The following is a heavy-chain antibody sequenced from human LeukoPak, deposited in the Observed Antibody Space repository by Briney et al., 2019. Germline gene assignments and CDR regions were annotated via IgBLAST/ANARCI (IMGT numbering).Heavy chain of an antibody. J-gene: IGHJ4*02. CDR3: ARGLRVLDY. CDR1: GFTFSSYA. Sequence: GGSLRLSCAASGFTFSSYAMSWVRQAPGKGLEWVSAISGSGDSTYYGDSVKGRFTISRDNSKNTLYLQMNSLRAEDTAVYYCARGLRVLDYWGQGTLVTVSS. CDR2: ISGSGDST. D-gene: IGHD3-16*01. V-gene: IGHV3-23*01.